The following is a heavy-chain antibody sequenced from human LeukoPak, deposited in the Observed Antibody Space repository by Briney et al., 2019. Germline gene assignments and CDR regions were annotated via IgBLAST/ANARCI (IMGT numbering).Heavy chain of an antibody. CDR2: IYASGST. J-gene: IGHJ4*02. D-gene: IGHD3-10*01. CDR3: ARVMLYYYGSGTYKSFDY. Sequence: SETLSLTCTVSGDSISSYYWSWIRQPAGKGLEWIGRIYASGSTNYNPSLKSRVTMSLDTSKNQFSLNLSSVTAADTAVYYCARVMLYYYGSGTYKSFDYWGQGTRVTVSS. V-gene: IGHV4-4*07. CDR1: GDSISSYY.